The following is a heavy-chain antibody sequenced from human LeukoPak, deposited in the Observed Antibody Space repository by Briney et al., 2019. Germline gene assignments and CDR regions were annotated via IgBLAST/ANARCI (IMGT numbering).Heavy chain of an antibody. CDR2: IYPGDAET. CDR3: PRRYYSASSDYSLAHDAFTV. CDR1: GDSFTSHW. J-gene: IGHJ3*01. Sequence: GESPQIFCKGSGDSFTSHWIVWVRQMPGKGLEWMGIIYPGDAETRYSPSFQGQVTISADKSISTAYLQRGSLKAPDTLMYSSPRRYYSASSDYSLAHDAFTVSSQATMVTVSS. D-gene: IGHD3-22*01. V-gene: IGHV5-51*01.